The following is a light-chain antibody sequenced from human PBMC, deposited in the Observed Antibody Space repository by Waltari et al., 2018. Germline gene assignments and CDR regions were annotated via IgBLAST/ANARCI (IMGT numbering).Light chain of an antibody. J-gene: IGKJ1*01. CDR1: QSISSY. Sequence: DIQMTKSPSSLSSSVGDRVPITSRASQSISSYLNWDQQKPGKAPKRLIYVASSLESGDPSRFSGSGSGTDFTLTISSLQPEDFATYYCQQSYSTPWTFGQGTKVEIK. CDR3: QQSYSTPWT. V-gene: IGKV1-39*01. CDR2: VAS.